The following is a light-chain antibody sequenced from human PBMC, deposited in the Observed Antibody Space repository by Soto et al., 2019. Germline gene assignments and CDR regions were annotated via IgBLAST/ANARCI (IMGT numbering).Light chain of an antibody. CDR3: QQRSNWPPYT. J-gene: IGKJ2*01. CDR2: AAS. Sequence: IQMTQSPSSLSASVGDRVSITCRASQSISRYLNWYQQKPGKAPKLLIYAASNRATGIPARFSGSGSGTDFTLTISSLEPEDFAVYYCQQRSNWPPYTFGQGTKLEIK. V-gene: IGKV1-39*01. CDR1: QSISRY.